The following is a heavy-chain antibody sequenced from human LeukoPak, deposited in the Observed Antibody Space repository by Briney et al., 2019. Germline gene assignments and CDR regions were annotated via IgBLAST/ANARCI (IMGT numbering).Heavy chain of an antibody. CDR2: XXXXXSYX. Sequence: GGSLRLSCAASGFTFSXXXMNWVRXAPGKXXXXXXXXXXXXSYXXXXXXXXXXXXISXXNAKNSXYLXMNXLRAEDTAVHYCARDLAYSGGDFDYRGQGTLVTVSS. D-gene: IGHD1-26*01. CDR3: ARDLAYSGGDFDY. J-gene: IGHJ4*02. CDR1: GFTFSXXX. V-gene: IGHV3-21*01.